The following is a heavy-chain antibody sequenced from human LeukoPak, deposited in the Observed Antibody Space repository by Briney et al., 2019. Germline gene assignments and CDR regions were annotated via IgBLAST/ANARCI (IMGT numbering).Heavy chain of an antibody. CDR1: GGSFSGYY. V-gene: IGHV4-59*01. J-gene: IGHJ4*02. D-gene: IGHD6-19*01. Sequence: SETLSLTCAVYGGSFSGYYWSWIRQPPGKGLEWIGYIYYSGSTNYNPSLKSRVTISVDTSKNQFSLKLSSVTAADTAVYYCARAYSSGWYDYWGQGTLVTVSS. CDR2: IYYSGST. CDR3: ARAYSSGWYDY.